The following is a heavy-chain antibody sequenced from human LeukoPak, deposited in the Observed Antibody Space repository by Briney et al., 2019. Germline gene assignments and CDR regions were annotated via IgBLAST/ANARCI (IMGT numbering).Heavy chain of an antibody. CDR3: AREGSTSNWFDP. CDR2: INPNSGGT. J-gene: IGHJ5*02. D-gene: IGHD2-2*01. Sequence: ASVKVSCKASGYTFTGYYMHWVRQAPGQGLEWMGRINPNSGGTNYAQKFQGRVTMTRDTSISTAYMELSRLRSDDTAVYYCAREGSTSNWFDPWGQGTLVTVPS. V-gene: IGHV1-2*06. CDR1: GYTFTGYY.